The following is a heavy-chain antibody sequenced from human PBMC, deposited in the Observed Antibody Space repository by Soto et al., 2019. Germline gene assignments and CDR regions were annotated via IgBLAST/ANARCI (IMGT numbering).Heavy chain of an antibody. V-gene: IGHV3-7*01. CDR1: GFSFSTYL. CDR3: VGALTYEVPYYYYGMDV. D-gene: IGHD3-16*01. CDR2: IKQGGNEK. J-gene: IGHJ6*02. Sequence: GPLRLSCAASGFSFSTYLMSWVRQAPGKGLEWVANIKQGGNEKFYVDSVKGRFTISRDNDKKSLYLQMDSLRVEDTAVYYCVGALTYEVPYYYYGMDVWGQGTTVTVSS.